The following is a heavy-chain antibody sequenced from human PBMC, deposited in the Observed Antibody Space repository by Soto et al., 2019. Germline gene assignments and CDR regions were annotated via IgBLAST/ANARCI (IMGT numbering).Heavy chain of an antibody. Sequence: SETLSLTCTVSGGSINGFYWSWIRQPPGKGLEWIGYVSYTGSTTYNPSLESRVTMSVDTSKNQFSLKLTSVNAADTAVYYCARDREAGYNFYYGMDVWGQGTTVTVSS. V-gene: IGHV4-59*01. D-gene: IGHD6-19*01. CDR2: VSYTGST. CDR1: GGSINGFY. J-gene: IGHJ6*02. CDR3: ARDREAGYNFYYGMDV.